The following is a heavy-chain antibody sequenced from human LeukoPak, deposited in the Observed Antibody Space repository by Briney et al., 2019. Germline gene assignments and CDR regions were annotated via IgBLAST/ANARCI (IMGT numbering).Heavy chain of an antibody. CDR1: GFTFSSYE. Sequence: PGGSLRLSCAASGFTFSSYEMNWVRQAPGKGLEWVSYISSSGSTIYYADSVKGRFTISRDNAKNSLYLQMNSLRAEDTAVYYCATGYQYYDYYYMDVWGKGTTVTISS. V-gene: IGHV3-48*03. J-gene: IGHJ6*03. D-gene: IGHD6-25*01. CDR2: ISSSGSTI. CDR3: ATGYQYYDYYYMDV.